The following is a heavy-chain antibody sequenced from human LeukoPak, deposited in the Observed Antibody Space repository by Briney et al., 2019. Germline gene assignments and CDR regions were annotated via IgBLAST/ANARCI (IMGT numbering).Heavy chain of an antibody. Sequence: GASVKVSCKASGYTFTSYGISWVRQAPGQGLEWMGWISAYNGNTNYAQKLQGRVPMTTDTSTSTAYMELRSLRSDDTAVYYCARDRRYSSSWYPWSYWGQGTLVTVSS. V-gene: IGHV1-18*01. J-gene: IGHJ4*02. CDR1: GYTFTSYG. CDR3: ARDRRYSSSWYPWSY. CDR2: ISAYNGNT. D-gene: IGHD6-13*01.